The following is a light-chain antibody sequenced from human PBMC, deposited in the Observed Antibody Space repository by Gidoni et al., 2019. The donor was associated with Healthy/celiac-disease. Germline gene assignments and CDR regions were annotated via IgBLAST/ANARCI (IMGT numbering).Light chain of an antibody. V-gene: IGKV3-11*01. CDR2: DAS. Sequence: EIVLTQSPATLSLSPGERATLSCRASQSVSSYLAWYQQKPGQAPRLLIYDASNRATGIPARFSGSGSGTGFTLTISSLEPEDFAVYYCQQRSNWSSFGGGTKVEIK. CDR3: QQRSNWSS. CDR1: QSVSSY. J-gene: IGKJ4*02.